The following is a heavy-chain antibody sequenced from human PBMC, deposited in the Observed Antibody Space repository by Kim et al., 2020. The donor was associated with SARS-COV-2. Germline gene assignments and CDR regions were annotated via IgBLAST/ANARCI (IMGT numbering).Heavy chain of an antibody. Sequence: GGSLRLSCAASGFTFDDYAMHWVRQAPGKGLEWVSGISWNSGSIGYADSVKGRFTISRDNAKNSLYLQMNSLRAEDTALYYCAKGIRYFDRNWFDPWGQG. V-gene: IGHV3-9*01. J-gene: IGHJ5*02. CDR3: AKGIRYFDRNWFDP. CDR1: GFTFDDYA. D-gene: IGHD3-9*01. CDR2: ISWNSGSI.